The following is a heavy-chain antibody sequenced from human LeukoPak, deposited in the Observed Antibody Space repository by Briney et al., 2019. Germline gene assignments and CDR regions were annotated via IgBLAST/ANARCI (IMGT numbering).Heavy chain of an antibody. D-gene: IGHD4-17*01. CDR3: ARATTVTTALRGFDYYGMDV. J-gene: IGHJ6*02. CDR2: IYYSGST. V-gene: IGHV4-31*03. Sequence: PSQTLSLTCTASGGSISSGGYYWSWIRQHPGKGLEWIGYIYYSGSTYYNPSLKSRVTISVGTSKNQFSLKLSSVTAADTAVYYCARATTVTTALRGFDYYGMDVWGQGTTVTVSS. CDR1: GGSISSGGYY.